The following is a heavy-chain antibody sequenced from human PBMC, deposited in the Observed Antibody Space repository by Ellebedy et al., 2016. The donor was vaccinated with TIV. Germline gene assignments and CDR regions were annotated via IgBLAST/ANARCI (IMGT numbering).Heavy chain of an antibody. D-gene: IGHD5-18*01. J-gene: IGHJ4*02. Sequence: GESLKISCAASGFTFSPYAMSWVRQAPGKGLDWVSTISNTGSRTYYADSVKGRFTISRDNSKRTVDLQMNSLRAEDTAIYFCAKDRTSGDGYWVFDNWGQGTLVSVSS. CDR1: GFTFSPYA. CDR2: ISNTGSRT. CDR3: AKDRTSGDGYWVFDN. V-gene: IGHV3-23*01.